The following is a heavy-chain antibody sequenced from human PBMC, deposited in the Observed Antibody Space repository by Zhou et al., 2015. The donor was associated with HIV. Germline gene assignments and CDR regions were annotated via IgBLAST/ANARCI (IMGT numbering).Heavy chain of an antibody. Sequence: EVQLVESGGGLVQPGRSLRLSCAVSGFTFDDYAMHWVRQPPGKGLEWVSSVSWNSGTKGYADSVKGRFTISRDNAKTSLYLQMNSLRADDTALYYCARAYCGGDCYYFDYWGQGTLVTVSS. CDR2: VSWNSGTK. D-gene: IGHD2-21*01. CDR1: GFTFDDYA. CDR3: ARAYCGGDCYYFDY. J-gene: IGHJ4*02. V-gene: IGHV3-9*01.